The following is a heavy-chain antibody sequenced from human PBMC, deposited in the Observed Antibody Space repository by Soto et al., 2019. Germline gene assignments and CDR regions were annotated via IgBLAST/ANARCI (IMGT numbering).Heavy chain of an antibody. CDR3: ASSELATLRDTEYFHH. D-gene: IGHD5-12*01. J-gene: IGHJ1*01. CDR1: NDSIRRYY. V-gene: IGHV4-59*01. CDR2: AFHTGGT. Sequence: QVQLQESGPGLVKPSETLSLTCTVSNDSIRRYYWSWIRQPPGRGLEWIGYAFHTGGTNYNPSLKSRVTISVASSKSQFALKLTSVTAADTAVYSCASSELATLRDTEYFHHWGQGTLVTVSS.